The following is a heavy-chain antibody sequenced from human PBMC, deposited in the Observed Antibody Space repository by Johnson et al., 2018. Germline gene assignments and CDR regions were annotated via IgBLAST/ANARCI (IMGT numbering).Heavy chain of an antibody. Sequence: VQLVQSGGGVVQPRRSLRLSCAASGFTVSASYMSWVRQAPGKGLEWVSAIYIDGSTYYADSVQGRFTISRDNSVNPLYLQMNSLGAEDTAVAYCVRSRGAPRSSGLTVDFQHWGQGTLVTVSS. CDR2: IYIDGST. CDR1: GFTVSASY. J-gene: IGHJ1*01. V-gene: IGHV3-66*01. D-gene: IGHD6-19*01. CDR3: VRSRGAPRSSGLTVDFQH.